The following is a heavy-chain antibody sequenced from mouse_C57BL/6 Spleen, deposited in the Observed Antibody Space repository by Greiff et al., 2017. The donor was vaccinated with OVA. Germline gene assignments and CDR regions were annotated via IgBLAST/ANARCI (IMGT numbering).Heavy chain of an antibody. J-gene: IGHJ1*03. Sequence: EVQVVESGGGLVKPGGSLKLSCAASGFTFSDYGMHWVRQAPEKGLEWVAYISSGSSTIYSADTVKGRFTISRDNAKNTLFLQMTSLRAEDTAMYYCARDYYGSRHWYFDVWGTGTTVTVSS. CDR1: GFTFSDYG. CDR2: ISSGSSTI. V-gene: IGHV5-17*01. D-gene: IGHD1-1*01. CDR3: ARDYYGSRHWYFDV.